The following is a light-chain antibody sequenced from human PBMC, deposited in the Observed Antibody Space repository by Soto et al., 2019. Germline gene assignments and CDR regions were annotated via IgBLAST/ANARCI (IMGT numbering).Light chain of an antibody. V-gene: IGKV3-15*01. Sequence: EIVMTQSPATLSVSPGERATLSCRASQSVSSNLAWYQQKPGQAPRLLIYGASTRATGIPARFSGSGSGTAFTLTISSLQYEDFAVYYCQQYNNWPPLTFGGGTKVEIK. CDR3: QQYNNWPPLT. CDR2: GAS. J-gene: IGKJ4*01. CDR1: QSVSSN.